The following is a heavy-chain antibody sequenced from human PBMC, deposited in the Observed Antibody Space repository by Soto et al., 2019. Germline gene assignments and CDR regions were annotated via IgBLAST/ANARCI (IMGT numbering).Heavy chain of an antibody. J-gene: IGHJ4*01. CDR2: IKSKTDGGTT. D-gene: IGHD2-8*01. Sequence: EVQLVESGGGLVKPGGSLRLSCAASGFTFTNAWINWVRQAPGKGLERVGRIKSKTDGGTTDYAEPVKGRFDISRDDSNNMVYLQMNSLKIEDTAIYYCTTDSYSTIIIVRFDYWGHGTLVTVSP. V-gene: IGHV3-15*07. CDR1: GFTFTNAW. CDR3: TTDSYSTIIIVRFDY.